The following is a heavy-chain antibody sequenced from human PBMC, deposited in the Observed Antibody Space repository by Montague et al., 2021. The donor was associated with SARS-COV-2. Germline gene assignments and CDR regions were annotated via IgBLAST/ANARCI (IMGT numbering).Heavy chain of an antibody. CDR1: GGSFSGYY. V-gene: IGHV4-34*01. J-gene: IGHJ3*02. CDR3: ARARIVVVINAFDI. D-gene: IGHD3-22*01. CDR2: INHSGST. Sequence: SETLSLTCAVYGGSFSGYYWSWIRQSPGKGLEWIGEINHSGSTNHNPSLQSRVTISVDKSKNQFSLTLRFLTAADTAVYYCARARIVVVINAFDIWGQGTMVTVSS.